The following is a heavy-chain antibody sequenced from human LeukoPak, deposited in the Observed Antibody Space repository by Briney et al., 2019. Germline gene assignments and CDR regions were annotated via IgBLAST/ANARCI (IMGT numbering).Heavy chain of an antibody. CDR3: ARNIDTSDCNPWGY. D-gene: IGHD2-21*02. Sequence: PGGSLRLSCAASGFTFSRYSMNWVRQAPGKGLEWVSSISSGNSYIYYVESVKGRFTISRDNAKNSLYLHMNSLRAEDTAMYYCARNIDTSDCNPWGYWGQGTLVTVSS. CDR2: ISSGNSYI. J-gene: IGHJ4*02. V-gene: IGHV3-21*01. CDR1: GFTFSRYS.